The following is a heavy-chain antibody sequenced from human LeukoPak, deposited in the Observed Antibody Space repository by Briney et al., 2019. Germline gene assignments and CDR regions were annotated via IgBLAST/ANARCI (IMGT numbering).Heavy chain of an antibody. V-gene: IGHV3-7*01. CDR2: IKDDGSQT. CDR3: ATWQFRSGYHFEY. CDR1: GFAFSSYW. D-gene: IGHD3-3*02. J-gene: IGHJ4*02. Sequence: GGSLRLSCVASGFAFSSYWMSWARQAPGKGLEWVANIKDDGSQTYSVDSVKGRFTLSRDNAKNSIYLQLNSLTTDDTAVYYCATWQFRSGYHFEYWGQGTQVTVSS.